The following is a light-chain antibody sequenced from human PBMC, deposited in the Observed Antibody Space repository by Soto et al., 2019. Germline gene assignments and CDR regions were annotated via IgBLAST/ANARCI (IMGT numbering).Light chain of an antibody. Sequence: DIQMTQSPSSLSASVGDRVTITCRASQGISNYLAWYQEQPGKVPKLLIYVASTLQSGVPSRFSGSGSGTDFTLTISSLQPEDVATYYCQKYNSAPWTFGQGTKVEIK. V-gene: IGKV1-27*01. CDR3: QKYNSAPWT. J-gene: IGKJ1*01. CDR1: QGISNY. CDR2: VAS.